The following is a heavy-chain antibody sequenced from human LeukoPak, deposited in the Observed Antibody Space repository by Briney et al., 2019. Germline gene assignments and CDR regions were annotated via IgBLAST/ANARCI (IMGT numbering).Heavy chain of an antibody. Sequence: ASVKVSCKASGYTFTSYGISWVRQAPGQGLEWMGWISAYNGNTNYAQKLQGRVTMTTDTSTSTAYMELRSLRSDDTAVYYCARDPVTMVRGVIASYHYYMDVWGKGTTVTVSS. D-gene: IGHD3-10*01. V-gene: IGHV1-18*01. J-gene: IGHJ6*03. CDR2: ISAYNGNT. CDR1: GYTFTSYG. CDR3: ARDPVTMVRGVIASYHYYMDV.